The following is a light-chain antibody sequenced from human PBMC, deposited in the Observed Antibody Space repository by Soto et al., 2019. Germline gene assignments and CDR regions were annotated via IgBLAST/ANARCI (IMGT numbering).Light chain of an antibody. J-gene: IGLJ1*01. CDR3: SSYTSSSTPYV. CDR2: DVS. Sequence: QSVLTQPASVSGSPGQSITISCTGTSSDVGGYNYVSWYQQHPGKAPKLMIYDVSNRPSGVSNRFSGSKSGNTASLTISGLQAEDEADYYCSSYTSSSTPYVFGTGPKVTVL. CDR1: SSDVGGYNY. V-gene: IGLV2-14*01.